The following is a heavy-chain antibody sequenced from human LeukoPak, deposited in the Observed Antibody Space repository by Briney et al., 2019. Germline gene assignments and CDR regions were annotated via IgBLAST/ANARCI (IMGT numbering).Heavy chain of an antibody. Sequence: PGRSLRLSCAASGFTFDDYAMRWVRQVPGKGLEWVSGISSNSGSIGYADSVKGRFTISRDNAKNSLYLQMNSLRAEDTALYYCAKDTYLASGGWYAGLDYWGQGTLVTVSS. V-gene: IGHV3-9*01. D-gene: IGHD6-19*01. CDR2: ISSNSGSI. CDR1: GFTFDDYA. J-gene: IGHJ4*02. CDR3: AKDTYLASGGWYAGLDY.